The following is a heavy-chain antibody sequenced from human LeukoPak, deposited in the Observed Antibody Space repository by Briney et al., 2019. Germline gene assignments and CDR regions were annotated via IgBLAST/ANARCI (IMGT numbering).Heavy chain of an antibody. D-gene: IGHD3-10*01. Sequence: ASVKVSCKVSGYTLTELSMHWVRQAPGKGLEWMGWINTNTGNPTYAQGFTGRFVFSLDTSVSTAYLQISSLKAEDTAVYYCARGAITMVRGMGKTAFDPWGQGTLVTVSS. CDR2: INTNTGNP. J-gene: IGHJ5*02. CDR3: ARGAITMVRGMGKTAFDP. CDR1: GYTLTELS. V-gene: IGHV7-4-1*02.